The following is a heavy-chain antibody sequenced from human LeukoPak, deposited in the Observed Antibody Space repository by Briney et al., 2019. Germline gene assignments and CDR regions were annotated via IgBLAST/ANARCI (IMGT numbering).Heavy chain of an antibody. Sequence: SETLSLTCTVSGGSISSYYWSWIRQPPGKGLEWIGYIYYSGSTSYNPSLKSRVTISVDTSKNQFSLKLSSVTAADTAVYHCARDQAGGYYFDYWGQGTLVTVTS. V-gene: IGHV4-59*01. CDR1: GGSISSYY. D-gene: IGHD3-10*01. CDR2: IYYSGST. CDR3: ARDQAGGYYFDY. J-gene: IGHJ4*02.